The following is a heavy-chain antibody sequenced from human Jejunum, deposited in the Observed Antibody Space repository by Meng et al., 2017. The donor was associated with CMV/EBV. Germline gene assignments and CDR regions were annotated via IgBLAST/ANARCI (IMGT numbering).Heavy chain of an antibody. CDR1: GGSISTYY. D-gene: IGHD6-13*01. Sequence: SGGSISTYYWSWIRQSPGKRLEWIGYIHYPGNTNYNPSLKSRVTISVDTSKNLFSLKLTSVTVADTAVYYCARDGAVDGTSAFDIWGQGTMVTVSS. CDR2: IHYPGNT. J-gene: IGHJ3*02. V-gene: IGHV4-59*01. CDR3: ARDGAVDGTSAFDI.